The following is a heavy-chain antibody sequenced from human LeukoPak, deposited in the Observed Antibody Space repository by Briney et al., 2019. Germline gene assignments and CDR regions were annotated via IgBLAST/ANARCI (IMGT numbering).Heavy chain of an antibody. CDR2: IYSDGNT. V-gene: IGHV3-66*01. Sequence: GGSLRLSCAASGFTVSSNYMSWVRQAPGKGLEWVSVIYSDGNTYYADSVKGRFTISRDNSKNTVYLQMNSLRAEDTAVYYCAKGSGYEHSYYYCMDVWGKGTTVTISS. CDR1: GFTVSSNY. CDR3: AKGSGYEHSYYYCMDV. J-gene: IGHJ6*03. D-gene: IGHD5-12*01.